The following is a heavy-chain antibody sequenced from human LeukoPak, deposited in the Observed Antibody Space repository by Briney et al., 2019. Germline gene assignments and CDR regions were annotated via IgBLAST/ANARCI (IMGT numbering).Heavy chain of an antibody. CDR1: GYSLTEVS. CDR3: ARVIRGYSGYDPRSYYFDY. CDR2: FDPADGET. J-gene: IGHJ4*02. D-gene: IGHD5-12*01. Sequence: GASVKVSCKVSGYSLTEVSMHWVRQAPGKGLEWMGGFDPADGETIYAQKFQGRVTMTEDTSTDTAYMELSSLRSEDTAVYYCARVIRGYSGYDPRSYYFDYWGQGTLVTVSS. V-gene: IGHV1-24*01.